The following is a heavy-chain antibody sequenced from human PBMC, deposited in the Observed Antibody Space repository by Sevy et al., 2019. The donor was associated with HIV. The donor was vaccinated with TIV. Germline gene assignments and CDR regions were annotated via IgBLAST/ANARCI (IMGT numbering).Heavy chain of an antibody. D-gene: IGHD1-26*01. CDR3: AKDRWDTTSPSRALDF. Sequence: GGSLRLSYAASGFTLSNCNMSWVRQAPGKGLEWISYIRSGDDTIYYAQSVKGRFTFSRDNAKNSLYLQMDSLTDEDTAVYYCAKDRWDTTSPSRALDFWGQGTLVTVSS. V-gene: IGHV3-48*02. CDR1: GFTLSNCN. J-gene: IGHJ4*02. CDR2: IRSGDDTI.